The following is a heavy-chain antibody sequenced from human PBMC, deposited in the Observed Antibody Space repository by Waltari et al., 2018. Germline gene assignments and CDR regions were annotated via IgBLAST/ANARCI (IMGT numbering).Heavy chain of an antibody. CDR2: INWSGART. V-gene: IGHV3-20*04. D-gene: IGHD6-19*01. Sequence: EVQLVESGGGMLRPGGSLRLSCAASGVTFNDYGLSWVRKVPVTGLEWVSGINWSGARTSYADSVMGRFTVSRDNAMNSLYLEMSSLRAEDTALYYCVREVFGSGWRESYFFDYWGQGTVVTVSS. J-gene: IGHJ4*02. CDR1: GVTFNDYG. CDR3: VREVFGSGWRESYFFDY.